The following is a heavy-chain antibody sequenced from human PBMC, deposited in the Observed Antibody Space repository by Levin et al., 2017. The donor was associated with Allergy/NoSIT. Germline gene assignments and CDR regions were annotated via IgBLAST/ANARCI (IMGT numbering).Heavy chain of an antibody. Sequence: GSLRLSFPFLFFSLLLFSFLFLLPPPLKNLEWIGYIYYSGSTYYNPSLKSRVTISVDTSKNQLSLRLRSVTAADTAVYYCARHHANYDYAWGPDACDTWGQGTLVTVSS. CDR1: FFSLLLFS. J-gene: IGHJ5*02. D-gene: IGHD3-16*01. CDR2: IYYSGST. V-gene: IGHV4-59*08. CDR3: ARHHANYDYAWGPDACDT.